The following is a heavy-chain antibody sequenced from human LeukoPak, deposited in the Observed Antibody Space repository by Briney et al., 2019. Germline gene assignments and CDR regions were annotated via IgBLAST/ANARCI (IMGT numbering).Heavy chain of an antibody. CDR3: ARVIDYCSSTSCYNYFDY. CDR2: IIPILGIA. Sequence: SVKVSCKATGGTFSGYTISWVRQAPGQRLEWMGRIIPILGIANYAQKFQGRVTITADKSPSTAYMELSSLRSEDTAVYYCARVIDYCSSTSCYNYFDYWGQGTLVTVSS. D-gene: IGHD2-2*02. V-gene: IGHV1-69*02. J-gene: IGHJ4*02. CDR1: GGTFSGYT.